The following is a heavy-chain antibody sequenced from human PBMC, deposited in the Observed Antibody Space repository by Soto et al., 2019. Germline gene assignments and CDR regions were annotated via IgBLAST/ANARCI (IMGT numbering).Heavy chain of an antibody. Sequence: PGGSLRLSCAASGFTFSSYAMSWVRQAPGKGLEWVSAISGSGGSTYDADSVKGRFTISRDISKNTLYLQMNSLRAEDTAVYYCAKDIRDTSSFIYYYYYGMDVWGQGTTVTVSS. D-gene: IGHD5-18*01. J-gene: IGHJ6*02. V-gene: IGHV3-23*01. CDR1: GFTFSSYA. CDR2: ISGSGGST. CDR3: AKDIRDTSSFIYYYYYGMDV.